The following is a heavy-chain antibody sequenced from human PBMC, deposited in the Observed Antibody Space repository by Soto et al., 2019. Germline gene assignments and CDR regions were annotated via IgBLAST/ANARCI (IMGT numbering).Heavy chain of an antibody. V-gene: IGHV3-64*01. CDR3: VRRVSGNYDY. D-gene: IGHD1-7*01. CDR1: GFTFSSYD. Sequence: EVQLAESGGGMVLPGGSLRLSCVASGFTFSSYDMHWVRQAPGKGLEYVSSISSNGGTTYYGNSVKGRFTISRDNYKNTLYLQMGSLRAEDTAVYYCVRRVSGNYDYWGQGTLVTVSS. J-gene: IGHJ4*02. CDR2: ISSNGGTT.